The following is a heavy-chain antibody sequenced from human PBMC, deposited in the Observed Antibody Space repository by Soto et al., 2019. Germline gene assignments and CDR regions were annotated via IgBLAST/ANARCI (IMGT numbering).Heavy chain of an antibody. CDR1: GASISDYY. CDR3: ARFLRSGSHWSAFDI. V-gene: IGHV4-59*01. D-gene: IGHD3-3*01. CDR2: ISSTGSP. J-gene: IGHJ3*02. Sequence: QVQLQESGPGLVKPSETLSLTCTVSGASISDYYWSWIRQPPGEGLEWIGHISSTGSPTYSPSLKSRGTILVDKSKNQFSLNLSSVTAADTAVYFCARFLRSGSHWSAFDIWGQGTKVTVSS.